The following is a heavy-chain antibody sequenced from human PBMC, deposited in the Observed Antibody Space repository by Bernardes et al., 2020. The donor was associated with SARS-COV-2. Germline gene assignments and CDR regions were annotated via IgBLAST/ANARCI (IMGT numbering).Heavy chain of an antibody. V-gene: IGHV4-34*01. J-gene: IGHJ6*03. CDR3: ARKKITIFGVVTPHHFYYMDV. CDR2: INHSGST. Sequence: SETLSLTCAVYGGSFSGYYWSWIRQPPGKGLEWIGEINHSGSTNYNPSLKSRVTISVDTSKNQFSLKLSSVTAADTAVYYCARKKITIFGVVTPHHFYYMDVWGKGTTVTVSS. D-gene: IGHD3-3*01. CDR1: GGSFSGYY.